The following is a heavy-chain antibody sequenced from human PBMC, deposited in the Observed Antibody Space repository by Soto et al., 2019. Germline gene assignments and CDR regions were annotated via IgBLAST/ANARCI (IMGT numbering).Heavy chain of an antibody. CDR2: IIPIFGTA. D-gene: IGHD3-3*01. Sequence: GASVNVSCKASGGTFSSYAISWVRQAPGKGLEWMGGIIPIFGTANYAQKFQGRVTITADESTSTAYMELSSLRSEDTAVYYCAVDFWSGIYYYYGMDVWGQGTTVTVS. CDR3: AVDFWSGIYYYYGMDV. J-gene: IGHJ6*02. V-gene: IGHV1-69*13. CDR1: GGTFSSYA.